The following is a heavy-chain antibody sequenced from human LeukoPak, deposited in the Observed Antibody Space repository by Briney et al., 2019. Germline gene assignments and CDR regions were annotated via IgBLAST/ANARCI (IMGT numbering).Heavy chain of an antibody. CDR2: MNPNSGNT. D-gene: IGHD5-18*01. V-gene: IGHV1-8*01. CDR1: GYTFTSYD. Sequence: ASVKVSCKASGYTFTSYDINWVRQATGQGLEWMGWMNPNSGNTGYAQKFQGRVTMTRNTSISTAYMELSSPRSEDTAVYYCARATWIQLWLSSFGYDFDYWGQGTLVTVSS. CDR3: ARATWIQLWLSSFGYDFDY. J-gene: IGHJ4*02.